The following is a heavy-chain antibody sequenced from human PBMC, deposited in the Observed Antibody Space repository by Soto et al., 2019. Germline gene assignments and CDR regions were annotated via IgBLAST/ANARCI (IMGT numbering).Heavy chain of an antibody. J-gene: IGHJ4*02. CDR2: ISATGGST. CDR1: GFTFNNLA. V-gene: IGHV3-23*01. Sequence: WRSLRLSCAASGFTFNNLAMNRVRQAPGKGLEWVATISATGGSTYYADSVKGRFTISRDNSKNTLYLQMNGLRVEDTAVYYCAKDRLAGNFDYWGQGTQVTVSS. CDR3: AKDRLAGNFDY.